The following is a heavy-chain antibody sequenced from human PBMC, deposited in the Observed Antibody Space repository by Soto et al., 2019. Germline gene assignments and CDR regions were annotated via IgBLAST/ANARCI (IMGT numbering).Heavy chain of an antibody. CDR3: AKVYRYNWNRGDAFDI. J-gene: IGHJ3*02. CDR2: ISGSGGST. CDR1: GFTFSSYA. D-gene: IGHD1-20*01. Sequence: PGGSLRLSCAASGFTFSSYAMSWVRQAPGKGLEWVSAISGSGGSTYYADSVKGRFTISRDNSKNTLYLQMNSLRAEDTAVYYCAKVYRYNWNRGDAFDIWGQGTMVTVSS. V-gene: IGHV3-23*01.